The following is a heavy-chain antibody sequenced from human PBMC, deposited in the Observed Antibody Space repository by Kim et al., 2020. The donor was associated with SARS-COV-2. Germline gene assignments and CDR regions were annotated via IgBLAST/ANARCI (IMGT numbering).Heavy chain of an antibody. D-gene: IGHD2-21*02. Sequence: GGSLRLSCAASGFTFSTYGMHWVRQAPGKGLEWVAVISFDGRNKYYADSVKGRFAISRDDSKNTLFLQMNSLRPEDTALYYCAKESEVYNYGDHFFYGMDVWGQGTTVTVSS. CDR3: AKESEVYNYGDHFFYGMDV. CDR2: ISFDGRNK. CDR1: GFTFSTYG. J-gene: IGHJ6*02. V-gene: IGHV3-30*18.